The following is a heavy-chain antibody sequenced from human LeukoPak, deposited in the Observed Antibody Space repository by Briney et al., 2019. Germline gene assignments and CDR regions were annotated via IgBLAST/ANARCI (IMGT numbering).Heavy chain of an antibody. CDR3: ARKHETVLAEFDY. V-gene: IGHV1-2*02. Sequence: VASVKVSYKASGYTFTGYYMHWVRQAAGQGLQWMGWINPNSCATNYAQKFQVRVTMTRDTSISTAYMELRSLRSDDTAEYYCARKHETVLAEFDYWDQGSLVTVSS. CDR2: INPNSCAT. J-gene: IGHJ4*02. D-gene: IGHD2-21*01. CDR1: GYTFTGYY.